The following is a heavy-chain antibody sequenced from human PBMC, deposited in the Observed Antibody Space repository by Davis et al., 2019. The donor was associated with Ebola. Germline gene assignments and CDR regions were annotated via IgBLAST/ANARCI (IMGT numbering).Heavy chain of an antibody. Sequence: GGSLRFSCAASGFTFSGSAMHWVRQASGKGLEWVGRIRSKANSYATAYAASVKGRFTISRDDSKNTAYLQMNSLKTEDTAVYYCTRSCGGDCERDYWGQGTLVTVSS. CDR3: TRSCGGDCERDY. CDR2: IRSKANSYAT. V-gene: IGHV3-73*01. CDR1: GFTFSGSA. J-gene: IGHJ4*02. D-gene: IGHD2-21*02.